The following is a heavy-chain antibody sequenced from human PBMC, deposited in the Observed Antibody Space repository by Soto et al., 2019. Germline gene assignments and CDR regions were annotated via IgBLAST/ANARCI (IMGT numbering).Heavy chain of an antibody. V-gene: IGHV3-30-3*01. CDR3: ARDPLWGTAMVLWYFDL. Sequence: QVQLVESGGGVVQPGRSLRLSFAAYGFTFSSYAMHWVRQAPGKGLEWVAVISYDGSNKYYADSVKGRFTISRDNSKNTLYLQMNSLRAEDTAVYYCARDPLWGTAMVLWYFDLWGRGTLVTVSS. CDR1: GFTFSSYA. CDR2: ISYDGSNK. J-gene: IGHJ2*01. D-gene: IGHD5-18*01.